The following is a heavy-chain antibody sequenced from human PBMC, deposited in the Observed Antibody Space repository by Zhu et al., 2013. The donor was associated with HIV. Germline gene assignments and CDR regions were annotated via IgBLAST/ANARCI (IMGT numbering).Heavy chain of an antibody. V-gene: IGHV1-2*02. CDR2: INPNSGAT. CDR3: ARGGSTIFGVVIPGMNRFDY. J-gene: IGHJ4*02. D-gene: IGHD3-3*01. Sequence: QVQLVQSGAEVKKPGASVKVSCKASEYTFTGYYIHWVRQAPGQGLEWMGWINPNSGATNFAQKFQGRVTMTRDTSISTAYMELSRLRSDDTAVYYCARGGSTIFGVVIPGMNRFDYWGQGILVTVSS. CDR1: EYTFTGYY.